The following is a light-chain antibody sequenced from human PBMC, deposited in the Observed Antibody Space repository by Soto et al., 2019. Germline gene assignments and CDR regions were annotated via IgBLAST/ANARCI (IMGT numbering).Light chain of an antibody. CDR3: QQRSNWPPT. J-gene: IGKJ1*01. V-gene: IGKV3-11*01. CDR1: QSVSSD. Sequence: EIVLTQSPATLSLSPGERATLSCRASQSVSSDLVWYQQKPGQAPRLLIYGASTRATGIPARFSGSGSGTEFTLTITSLEPEDFAVYYCQQRSNWPPTFGQGTKVDIK. CDR2: GAS.